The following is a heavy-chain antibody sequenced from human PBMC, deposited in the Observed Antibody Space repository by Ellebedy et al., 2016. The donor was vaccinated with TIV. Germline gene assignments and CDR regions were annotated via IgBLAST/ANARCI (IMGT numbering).Heavy chain of an antibody. J-gene: IGHJ4*02. CDR2: ISYDGSNK. Sequence: GGSLRLSCAASGFTFSSYAMHWVRQAPGKGLEWVAVISYDGSNKYYADSVKGRFTISRGNSKNTLYLQMNRLRAEDTAVYYCAKSARGSRILYYFDYWGQGTLVTVSS. V-gene: IGHV3-30-3*02. CDR1: GFTFSSYA. CDR3: AKSARGSRILYYFDY. D-gene: IGHD6-13*01.